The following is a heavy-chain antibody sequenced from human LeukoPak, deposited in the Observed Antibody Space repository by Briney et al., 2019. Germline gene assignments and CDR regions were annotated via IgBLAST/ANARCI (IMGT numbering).Heavy chain of an antibody. CDR2: ISSSSSYI. CDR3: ARDGGSYGIAYWYFDL. J-gene: IGHJ2*01. Sequence: PGGSLRLSCAASGFTFSSYSMNWVRQAPGKGLEWVSSISSSSSYIYYADSVKGRFTISRDNAKNSLYLQMNSLRAEDTAVYYCARDGGSYGIAYWYFDLWGRGTLVTVSS. D-gene: IGHD1-26*01. CDR1: GFTFSSYS. V-gene: IGHV3-21*01.